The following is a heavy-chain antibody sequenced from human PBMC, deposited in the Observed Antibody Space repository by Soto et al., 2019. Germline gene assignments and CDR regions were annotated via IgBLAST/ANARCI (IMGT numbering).Heavy chain of an antibody. CDR3: ARVWGVATLDY. CDR1: GFTFSSYG. V-gene: IGHV3-33*01. Sequence: QVQLVESGGGVVQPGRSLRLSCAASGFTFSSYGMHWVRQAPGKGLEWVAVLWYDGSNKYYADSVKGRFTVSRANSNNTLYLQMNSLRAADTAVYDCARVWGVATLDYWGQGTLVTVSS. CDR2: LWYDGSNK. J-gene: IGHJ4*02. D-gene: IGHD5-12*01.